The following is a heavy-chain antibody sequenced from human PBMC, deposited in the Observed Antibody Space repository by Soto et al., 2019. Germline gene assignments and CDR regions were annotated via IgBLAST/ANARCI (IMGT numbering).Heavy chain of an antibody. D-gene: IGHD5-18*01. V-gene: IGHV1-69*13. Sequence: ASVKVSCKASGGTFSSYAISWVRQAPGQGLEWMGGIIPIFGTANYAQKFQGRVTITADESTSTAYMELSSLRSEDTAVYYCARDEDTAMADYGMDVWGQGTTVTVS. CDR2: IIPIFGTA. CDR1: GGTFSSYA. J-gene: IGHJ6*02. CDR3: ARDEDTAMADYGMDV.